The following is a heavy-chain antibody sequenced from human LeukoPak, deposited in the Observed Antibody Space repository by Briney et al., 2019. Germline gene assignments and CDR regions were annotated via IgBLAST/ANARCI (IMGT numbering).Heavy chain of an antibody. Sequence: GGSLRLSCTASGFTFDDYAMHWVRQAPGKGLEWVSSISWNSAGIACADSVKGRFTISRDNAQNSLYLQMNNLRTEDTALYYCARVSGSYYFVVNDAFDIWGQGTMVTVSS. CDR1: GFTFDDYA. CDR2: ISWNSAGI. D-gene: IGHD1-26*01. J-gene: IGHJ3*02. CDR3: ARVSGSYYFVVNDAFDI. V-gene: IGHV3-9*01.